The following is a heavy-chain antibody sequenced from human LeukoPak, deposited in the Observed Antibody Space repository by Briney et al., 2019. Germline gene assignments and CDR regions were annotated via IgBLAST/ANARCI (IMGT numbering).Heavy chain of an antibody. CDR2: ISGSGGST. Sequence: GGSLRLSCAASGFTFSSYAMSWVRQAPGKGLEWVSAISGSGGSTYYADSVKGRFPISRDNSKNTLYLQMNSLRAEDTAVYYCAKHFRNYNGETYYFDYWGQGTLVTVSS. J-gene: IGHJ4*02. D-gene: IGHD4-17*01. V-gene: IGHV3-23*01. CDR1: GFTFSSYA. CDR3: AKHFRNYNGETYYFDY.